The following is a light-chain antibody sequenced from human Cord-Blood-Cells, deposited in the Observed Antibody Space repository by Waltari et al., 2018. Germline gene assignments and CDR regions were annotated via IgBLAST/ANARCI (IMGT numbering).Light chain of an antibody. CDR2: EGS. V-gene: IGLV2-23*01. Sequence: QSALTQPASVSGSPGQSITISCTGTSSDVGSYNLVSWYQQPPGKAPKLMIYEGSKRSSGVSNRFSGSKSGNTASLTISGLQAEDEADYYCCSYAGSWVFGGGTKLTVL. J-gene: IGLJ3*02. CDR1: SSDVGSYNL. CDR3: CSYAGSWV.